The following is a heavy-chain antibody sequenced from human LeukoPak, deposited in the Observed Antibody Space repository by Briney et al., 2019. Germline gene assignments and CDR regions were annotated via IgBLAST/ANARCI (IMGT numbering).Heavy chain of an antibody. J-gene: IGHJ6*03. Sequence: GGSLRLSCAASGFTVSSNYMSWVRQAPGKGLEWVSVIYSGGSTYYADSVKGRFTISRDNSKNTLYLQMNSLRAEDTAVYYCARDLELYGSGCAYYVDVWGKGTTVTVSS. CDR2: IYSGGST. CDR1: GFTVSSNY. CDR3: ARDLELYGSGCAYYVDV. D-gene: IGHD3-10*01. V-gene: IGHV3-53*01.